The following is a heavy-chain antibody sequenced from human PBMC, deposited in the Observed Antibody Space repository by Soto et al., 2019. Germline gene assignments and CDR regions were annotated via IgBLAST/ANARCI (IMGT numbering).Heavy chain of an antibody. Sequence: PSETLSLTCAVSGGSIGSGGYSWSWIRQPPGKGLEWIGYIYHSGSTYYNPSLKSRVTISVDRSKNQFSLKLSSVTAADTAVYYCARGSGYYYWDDYWGQGTLVTVSS. V-gene: IGHV4-30-2*01. CDR3: ARGSGYYYWDDY. CDR2: IYHSGST. CDR1: GGSIGSGGYS. D-gene: IGHD3-22*01. J-gene: IGHJ4*02.